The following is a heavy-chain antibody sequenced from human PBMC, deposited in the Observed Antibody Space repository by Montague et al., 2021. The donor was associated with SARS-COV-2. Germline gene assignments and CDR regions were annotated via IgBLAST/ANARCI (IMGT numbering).Heavy chain of an antibody. D-gene: IGHD3-22*01. CDR3: ARETMIADAFDI. J-gene: IGHJ3*02. V-gene: IGHV4-59*02. CDR2: FYSVGGT. Sequence: SETLSLTCTVSGASVGSSDWGWIRQSPGKGLEWIGYFYSVGGTDYNPSLKSRVSISRDTSKNQFSLKVRSVTAADTAVYYCARETMIADAFDIWGQGTMVTVSS. CDR1: GASVGSSD.